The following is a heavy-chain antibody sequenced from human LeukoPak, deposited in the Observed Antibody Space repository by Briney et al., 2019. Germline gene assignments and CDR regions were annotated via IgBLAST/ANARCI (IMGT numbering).Heavy chain of an antibody. V-gene: IGHV3-7*01. CDR3: ARDVRSGSLGVFDY. D-gene: IGHD1-26*01. Sequence: PGGSLRLSCAASGFTFSSYWMSWVRQAPGKGLEWVANIKQDGSEKYYVDSVKGRFTISRDNAKNSLYLQMNSLRAEDTAVYYCARDVRSGSLGVFDYWGQGTLVTVSS. CDR2: IKQDGSEK. CDR1: GFTFSSYW. J-gene: IGHJ4*02.